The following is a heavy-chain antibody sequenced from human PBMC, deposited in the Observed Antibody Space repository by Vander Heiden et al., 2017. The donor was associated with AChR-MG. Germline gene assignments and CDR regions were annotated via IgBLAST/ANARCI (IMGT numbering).Heavy chain of an antibody. V-gene: IGHV4-59*12. CDR2: ISYTGRT. D-gene: IGHD2-15*01. CDR3: ARNRGSSLPFDY. Sequence: QVQLQESGPGLVKPSETQSLTCTVSGGPMSNYHWNWIRQPPGKGLEWIGHISYTGRTNYNPSLKSRVTISVDSSKNQFSLKLSSVTAADTAVYYCARNRGSSLPFDYWGKGILVTVSP. CDR1: GGPMSNYH. J-gene: IGHJ4*02.